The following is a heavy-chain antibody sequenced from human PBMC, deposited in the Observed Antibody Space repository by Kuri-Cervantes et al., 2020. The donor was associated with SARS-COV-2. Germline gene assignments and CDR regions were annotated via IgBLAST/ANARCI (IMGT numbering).Heavy chain of an antibody. V-gene: IGHV3-30-3*01. CDR2: ISYDGSNK. CDR3: AREADIVAAERYYHCYGGIDV. J-gene: IGHJ6*02. CDR1: GFTFSSYA. D-gene: IGHD6-13*01. Sequence: GESLKISCTASGFTFSSYAMHWVRQAPGKGLEWVAVISYDGSNKYYADSVKGRFTISRDNSKNTLYLQMNSLRAEDTAVYYCAREADIVAAERYYHCYGGIDVWGQGTMVTVSS.